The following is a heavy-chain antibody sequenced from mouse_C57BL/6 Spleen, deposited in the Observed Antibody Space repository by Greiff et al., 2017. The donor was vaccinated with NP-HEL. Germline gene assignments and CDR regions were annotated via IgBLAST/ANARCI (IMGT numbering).Heavy chain of an antibody. Sequence: QVQLQQSGAELVKPGASVKISCKASGYAFSSYWMNWVKQRPGQGLEWIGQIYPGDGDTNYNGKFKGKATLTADKSSSTAYMQLSSLTSEDSAVYFCSGGCAGSLWFADWGQGTLVTVSA. CDR3: SGGCAGSLWFAD. D-gene: IGHD1-1*01. CDR2: IYPGDGDT. V-gene: IGHV1-80*01. J-gene: IGHJ3*01. CDR1: GYAFSSYW.